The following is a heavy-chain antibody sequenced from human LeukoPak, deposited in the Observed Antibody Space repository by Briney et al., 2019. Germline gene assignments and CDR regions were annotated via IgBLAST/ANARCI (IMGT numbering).Heavy chain of an antibody. D-gene: IGHD6-19*01. J-gene: IGHJ4*02. CDR1: GYSFTSYW. V-gene: IGHV5-10-1*01. CDR2: IDPSDSYT. CDR3: ASWGIAVAGPFDY. Sequence: GASLQISCKGSGYSFTSYWISWVRQMPGKGLVWMGRIDPSDSYTNYSPSFQGHVTISADKSISTAYLQWSSLKASDTAMYYCASWGIAVAGPFDYWGQGTLVTVSS.